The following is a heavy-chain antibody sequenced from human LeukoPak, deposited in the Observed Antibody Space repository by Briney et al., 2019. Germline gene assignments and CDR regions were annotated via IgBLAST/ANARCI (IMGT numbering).Heavy chain of an antibody. Sequence: GGSLRLSCAASGFTFSSYVMSWVRQTPGKGLEWVSTISNSGGSTYNADSVKGRFTISRDNSKNTLYLQMNSLRAEDTAVYFCANSYTVTTSPFDYWGQGTLVSVSS. D-gene: IGHD4-17*01. CDR1: GFTFSSYV. J-gene: IGHJ4*02. CDR3: ANSYTVTTSPFDY. CDR2: ISNSGGST. V-gene: IGHV3-23*01.